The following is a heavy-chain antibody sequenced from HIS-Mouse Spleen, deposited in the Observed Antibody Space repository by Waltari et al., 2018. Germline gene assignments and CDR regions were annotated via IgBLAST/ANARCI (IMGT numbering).Heavy chain of an antibody. V-gene: IGHV3-23*01. CDR1: GFTFSSYA. Sequence: EVQLLESGGGLVQPGGSLRLSCAASGFTFSSYAMSWVRQAPGKGLEWVSAISGSGGSTYYADYVKGLFTISRDNSKNTLYLQMHSLRAEDTAVYYCARGEGRELKVDYWGQGTLVTVSS. CDR2: ISGSGGST. J-gene: IGHJ4*02. D-gene: IGHD1-7*01. CDR3: ARGEGRELKVDY.